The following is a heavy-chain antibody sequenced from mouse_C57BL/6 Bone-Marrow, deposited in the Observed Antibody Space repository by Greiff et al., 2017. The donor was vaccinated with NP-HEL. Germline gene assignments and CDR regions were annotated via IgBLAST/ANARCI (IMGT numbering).Heavy chain of an antibody. Sequence: QVQLQQSGAELVRPGASVTLSCKASGYTFTDYEMHWVKQTPVHGLEWIGAIDPETGGTAYNQKFKGKAILTAAKSSSTAYMALRSLTSEDSAVYDCTRGMVTTYYAMDYWGQGTSVTVSS. D-gene: IGHD2-2*01. CDR3: TRGMVTTYYAMDY. CDR2: IDPETGGT. V-gene: IGHV1-15*01. CDR1: GYTFTDYE. J-gene: IGHJ4*01.